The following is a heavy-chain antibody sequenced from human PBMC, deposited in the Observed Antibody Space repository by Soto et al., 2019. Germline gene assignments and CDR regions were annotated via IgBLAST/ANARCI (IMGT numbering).Heavy chain of an antibody. V-gene: IGHV1-69*02. CDR3: AKSLVFVDHAYMDV. D-gene: IGHD2-21*01. J-gene: IGHJ6*03. CDR1: GGSFISYI. Sequence: QVQLVQSGAEVRKPGSSVKVSCEASGGSFISYIFTWVRQAPGQGLEWMGRSIPIQGRAGYALKFQGRVTITADRSTQTGYMELRSLSPEDTALYYCAKSLVFVDHAYMDVWGKGTTVTVSS. CDR2: SIPIQGRA.